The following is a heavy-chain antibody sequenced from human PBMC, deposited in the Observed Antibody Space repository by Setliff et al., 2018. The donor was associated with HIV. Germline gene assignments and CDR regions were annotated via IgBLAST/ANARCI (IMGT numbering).Heavy chain of an antibody. V-gene: IGHV4-31*03. CDR3: ARDTRIAAAGTYYFDY. D-gene: IGHD6-13*01. CDR1: GGSVSSGGYY. CDR2: IYYSGST. Sequence: SETLSLTCTVSGGSVSSGGYYWNWIRQHPGKGLEWIGYIYYSGSTYYNPSLKSRVTISVDTSKNQFSLKLSSVTAADTAVYYCARDTRIAAAGTYYFDYWGQGTLVTVSS. J-gene: IGHJ4*02.